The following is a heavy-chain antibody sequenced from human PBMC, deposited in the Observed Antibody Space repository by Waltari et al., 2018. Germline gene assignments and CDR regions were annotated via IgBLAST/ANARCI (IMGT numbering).Heavy chain of an antibody. Sequence: QVQLQESGPGLVKPLQTLFLPCTVPGVHMRRGEYYWCWFRQPAGKGLGWIGYIYTSGRATYNPSLKSRVSMSIDTFKNQFSLNLKSVTAADTAVYYCALVRVVNAFDIWGQGTMVTVSS. CDR3: ALVRVVNAFDI. D-gene: IGHD3-3*01. V-gene: IGHV4-61*09. J-gene: IGHJ3*02. CDR1: GVHMRRGEYY. CDR2: IYTSGRA.